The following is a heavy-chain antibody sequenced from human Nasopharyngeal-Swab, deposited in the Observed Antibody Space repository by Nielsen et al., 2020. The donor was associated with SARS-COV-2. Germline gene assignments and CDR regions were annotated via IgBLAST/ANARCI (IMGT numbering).Heavy chain of an antibody. CDR3: AAGVDDRIAAVVDY. CDR1: GFTFTSPA. CDR2: IVVGSGNT. Sequence: SVKVSCKASGFTFTSPAMQWVRQARGQRLEWIGWIVVGSGNTNYAQKFQERVTITRDMSTSTAYMELSSLRSEDTAVYYCAAGVDDRIAAVVDYWGQGTLVTVSS. D-gene: IGHD6-13*01. V-gene: IGHV1-58*02. J-gene: IGHJ4*02.